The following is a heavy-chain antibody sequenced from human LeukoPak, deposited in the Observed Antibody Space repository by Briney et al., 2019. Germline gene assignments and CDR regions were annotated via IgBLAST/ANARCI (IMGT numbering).Heavy chain of an antibody. CDR3: ARRYHDILTGYRTENWFAP. CDR2: IIPNSGGT. Sequence: ASVKVSCKASGYTFTDYYMHWLRQTPGQGLEWMGLIIPNSGGTEYAQKFQGRVTMTRDTSISTFYMELTRLTSDDTAVYYCARRYHDILTGYRTENWFAPWGQGTLVTVSA. D-gene: IGHD3-9*01. CDR1: GYTFTDYY. J-gene: IGHJ5*02. V-gene: IGHV1-2*02.